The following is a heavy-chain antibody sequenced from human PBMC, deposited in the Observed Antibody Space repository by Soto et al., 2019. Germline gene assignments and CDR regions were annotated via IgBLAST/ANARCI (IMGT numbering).Heavy chain of an antibody. J-gene: IGHJ4*02. CDR2: IIPIFGTA. CDR3: ARGEITTVVMGSTFDY. D-gene: IGHD4-17*01. CDR1: GGTFSSYA. V-gene: IGHV1-69*12. Sequence: QVQLVQSGAEVKKPGSSVKVSCKASGGTFSSYAISWVRQAPGQGLEWMGGIIPIFGTANYAQKFQGRVTITADESTSTADMELSSLRSEDTAVYYCARGEITTVVMGSTFDYWGQGTLVTVSS.